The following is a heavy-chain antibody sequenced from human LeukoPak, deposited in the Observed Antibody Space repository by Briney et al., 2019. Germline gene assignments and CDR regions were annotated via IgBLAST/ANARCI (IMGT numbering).Heavy chain of an antibody. CDR1: GFTFRSNA. D-gene: IGHD4-23*01. CDR2: ISPAGVAT. Sequence: GGSLRLSCAASGFTFRSNAMSWFRQAPGKGLEWVSAISPAGVATFYADSVTGRFTISRDNSRNTLYLQMYSLSGEDTAVYYCAKARVRNSSRDAYDMWGPGTMVTVSS. CDR3: AKARVRNSSRDAYDM. J-gene: IGHJ3*02. V-gene: IGHV3-23*01.